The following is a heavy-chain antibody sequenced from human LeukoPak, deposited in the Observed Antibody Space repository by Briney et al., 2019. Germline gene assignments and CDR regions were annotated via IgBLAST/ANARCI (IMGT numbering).Heavy chain of an antibody. CDR3: AKDRGTIFGVVRGAEGFDY. Sequence: PGRSMRLSCAAYGFTFSSCAMSWVRQAPGKGLEWVSNIIGSGERTYYAASAKGRFTISRDNSRNTLYLQMDSLRDEDTAVYYCAKDRGTIFGVVRGAEGFDYWGQGTLVTASS. CDR2: IIGSGERT. CDR1: GFTFSSCA. D-gene: IGHD3-3*01. V-gene: IGHV3-23*01. J-gene: IGHJ4*02.